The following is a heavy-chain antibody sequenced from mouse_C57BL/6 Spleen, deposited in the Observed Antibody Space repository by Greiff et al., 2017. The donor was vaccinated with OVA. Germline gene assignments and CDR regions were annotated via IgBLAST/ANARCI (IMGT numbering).Heavy chain of an antibody. Sequence: DVHLVESEGGLVQPGSSMKLSCTASGFTFSDYYMAWVRQVSEKGLEWVANINYDGSSTYYLDSLKSRFFISRDNAKNILYLQMSSLKSEDTATYYCARDRNGYYDYWGQGTTLTVSS. CDR2: INYDGSST. D-gene: IGHD2-3*01. V-gene: IGHV5-16*01. CDR3: ARDRNGYYDY. J-gene: IGHJ2*01. CDR1: GFTFSDYY.